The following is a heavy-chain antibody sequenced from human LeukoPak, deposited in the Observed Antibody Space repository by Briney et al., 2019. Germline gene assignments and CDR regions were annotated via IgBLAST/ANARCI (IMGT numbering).Heavy chain of an antibody. Sequence: SETLCLTCTVSGGSISSGNYYWSWIRKPAGKGLEWIGRIYTSGSTNYNPSLKSRVTISVDTSKNQFSLKLSSVTAADTAVYYCAREGDYYDTSGTLDYWGQGTLVTVSS. D-gene: IGHD3-22*01. J-gene: IGHJ4*02. CDR3: AREGDYYDTSGTLDY. CDR1: GGSISSGNYY. V-gene: IGHV4-61*02. CDR2: IYTSGST.